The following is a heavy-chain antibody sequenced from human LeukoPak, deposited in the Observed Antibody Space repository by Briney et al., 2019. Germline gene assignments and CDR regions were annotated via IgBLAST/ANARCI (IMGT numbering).Heavy chain of an antibody. J-gene: IGHJ5*02. D-gene: IGHD2-15*01. CDR2: IYYSGST. V-gene: IGHV4-39*07. CDR3: ARGARAASNNWFDP. CDR1: GGSISSSSYY. Sequence: PSETLSLTCTVSGGSISSSSYYWGWIRQPPGKGLEWIGSIYYSGSTYYNPSLKSRVTISVDTSKKQFSLKLNSVTAADTALYYCARGARAASNNWFDPWGQGTLVIVSS.